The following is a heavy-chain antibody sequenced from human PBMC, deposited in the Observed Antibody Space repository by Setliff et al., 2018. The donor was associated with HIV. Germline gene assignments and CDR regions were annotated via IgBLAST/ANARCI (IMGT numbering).Heavy chain of an antibody. V-gene: IGHV3-30*02. CDR2: IRNDGSNK. D-gene: IGHD6-19*01. Sequence: GGSLRLSCVASGFTFSNFAMHWVRQAPGKGLECVAFIRNDGSNKYYADSVKGRFTISRDDSKNTVYLQMNSLRAEDTAVYYCAKTSGWTTIDYWGQGTLVTVSS. J-gene: IGHJ4*02. CDR1: GFTFSNFA. CDR3: AKTSGWTTIDY.